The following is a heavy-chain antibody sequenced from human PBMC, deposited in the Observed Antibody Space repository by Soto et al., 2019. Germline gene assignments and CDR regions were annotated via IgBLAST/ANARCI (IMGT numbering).Heavy chain of an antibody. V-gene: IGHV3-21*01. CDR3: ARDHGMAKIFDY. J-gene: IGHJ4*02. Sequence: GGSLRLSCAASGFTFSSYSMNWVRQAPGKGLEWVSSISSSSSYIYYADSVKGRFTISRDNAKNSLYLQMNSLRAEDTAVYYCARDHGMAKIFDYWGQGTLVTVSS. D-gene: IGHD5-12*01. CDR1: GFTFSSYS. CDR2: ISSSSSYI.